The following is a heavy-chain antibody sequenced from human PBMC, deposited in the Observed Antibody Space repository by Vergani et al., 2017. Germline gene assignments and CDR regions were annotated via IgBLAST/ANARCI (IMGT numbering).Heavy chain of an antibody. V-gene: IGHV5-51*01. J-gene: IGHJ3*02. CDR1: GYSFTSYW. D-gene: IGHD3-22*01. CDR3: ARQAYYDSSGYYSFGSTVKNAFDI. Sequence: EVQLVESGGGLVKPGESLKISCKGSGYSFTSYWIGWVRQMPGKGLEWMGIIYPGDSDTRYSPSFQGQVTISADKSISTAYLQWSSLKASDTAMYYCARQAYYDSSGYYSFGSTVKNAFDIWGQGTMVTVSS. CDR2: IYPGDSDT.